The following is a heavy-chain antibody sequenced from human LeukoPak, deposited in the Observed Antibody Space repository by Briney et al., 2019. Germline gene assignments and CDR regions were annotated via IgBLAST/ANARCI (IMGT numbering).Heavy chain of an antibody. Sequence: SETLSLTCTVSGGSISSSSYYWGWIRQPPGKGLEWIGSIYYSGSTYYNPSLKSRVTISVDTSKNQFSLKLSSVTAADTAAYYCASILYCSSTSCLTKDDYWGQGTLVTVSS. CDR2: IYYSGST. CDR3: ASILYCSSTSCLTKDDY. J-gene: IGHJ4*02. D-gene: IGHD2-2*01. CDR1: GGSISSSSYY. V-gene: IGHV4-39*01.